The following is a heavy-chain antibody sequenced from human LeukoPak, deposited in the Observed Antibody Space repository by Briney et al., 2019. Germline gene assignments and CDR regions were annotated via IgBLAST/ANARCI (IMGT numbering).Heavy chain of an antibody. V-gene: IGHV3-30*02. CDR2: IRYDGSNK. Sequence: TGGSLRLSCAASGFTFSSYGMHWVRQAPGKGLEWVAFIRYDGSNKYYADSVKGRFTISRDNSKNTLYLQMNSLRAEDTAVYFCAKDAGYEATTVEYWGQGTLVTVSS. CDR3: AKDAGYEATTVEY. D-gene: IGHD5-12*01. J-gene: IGHJ4*02. CDR1: GFTFSSYG.